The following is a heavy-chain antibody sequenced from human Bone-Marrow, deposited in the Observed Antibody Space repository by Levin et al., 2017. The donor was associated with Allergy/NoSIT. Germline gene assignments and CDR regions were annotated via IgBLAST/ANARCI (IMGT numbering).Heavy chain of an antibody. V-gene: IGHV5-51*01. Sequence: PGGSLRLSCKASGYSFSSHWIGWVRQMPGKGLEWVGSIYPGDSDIRYSPSFQGQVTISADKSTSTAHLQWGSLKASDTAMYYCARTSMTVTNNWFDPWGQGTLVTVSS. CDR3: ARTSMTVTNNWFDP. CDR1: GYSFSSHW. J-gene: IGHJ5*02. CDR2: IYPGDSDI. D-gene: IGHD2-21*02.